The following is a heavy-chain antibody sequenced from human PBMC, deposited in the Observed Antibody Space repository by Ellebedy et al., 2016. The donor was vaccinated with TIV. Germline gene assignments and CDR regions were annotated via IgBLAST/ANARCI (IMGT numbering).Heavy chain of an antibody. J-gene: IGHJ6*02. Sequence: GESLKISCAASGFTFSSYAMSWVRQAPGKGLEWVSAISGSGVSTYYADSVKGRFTISRDNSKNTLYLQMTSLRAEDTAVYYCEKVLGMMVRGLMDVWGQGTTVTVSS. D-gene: IGHD3-10*01. CDR1: GFTFSSYA. CDR3: EKVLGMMVRGLMDV. CDR2: ISGSGVST. V-gene: IGHV3-23*01.